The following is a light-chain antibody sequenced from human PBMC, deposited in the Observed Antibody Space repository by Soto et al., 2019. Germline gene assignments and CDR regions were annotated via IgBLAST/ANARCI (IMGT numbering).Light chain of an antibody. J-gene: IGLJ3*02. CDR3: SSHAGIINVV. V-gene: IGLV2-8*01. CDR1: SSDVGGYNY. Sequence: QSALTQPPSASGSPGQSVTISCTGTSSDVGGYNYVSWYQQHPGKAPKLMIYEVTKRPSGVPDRFSGSKSGNTASLTVSGLLAEDVADYYCSSHAGIINVVFGGGTKLTVL. CDR2: EVT.